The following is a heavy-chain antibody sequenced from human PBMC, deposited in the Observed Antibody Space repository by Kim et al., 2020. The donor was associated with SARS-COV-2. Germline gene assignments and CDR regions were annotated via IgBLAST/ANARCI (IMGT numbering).Heavy chain of an antibody. V-gene: IGHV3-33*01. CDR2: K. D-gene: IGHD3-10*01. CDR3: ARAVAGSSMDY. Sequence: KYNAASLKGRFTISRDKSKNSLYLQMNSLRAEDTAVYYCARAVAGSSMDYWGQGTLVTVSS. J-gene: IGHJ4*02.